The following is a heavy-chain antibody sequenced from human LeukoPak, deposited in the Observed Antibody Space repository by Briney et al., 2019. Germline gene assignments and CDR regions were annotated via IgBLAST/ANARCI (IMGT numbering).Heavy chain of an antibody. CDR1: GGSISSGSYY. V-gene: IGHV4-61*02. Sequence: SETLSLTCTVSGGSISSGSYYWSWIRQPAGKGLEWIGRIYTSGSTNYNPSLKSRVTISVDTSKNQFSLKLSSVTAADTAVYYCASNPYYGDLPGPWGQGTLVTVSS. CDR2: IYTSGST. J-gene: IGHJ5*02. CDR3: ASNPYYGDLPGP. D-gene: IGHD4-17*01.